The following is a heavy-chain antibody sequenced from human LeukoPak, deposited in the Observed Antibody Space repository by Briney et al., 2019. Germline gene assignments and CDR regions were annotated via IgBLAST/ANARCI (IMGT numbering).Heavy chain of an antibody. J-gene: IGHJ5*02. CDR3: ARVTVAYYYDSSGYWFDP. V-gene: IGHV1-2*02. Sequence: GASVKVSCKASGYTFTGYYMHWVRQAPGQGLEWMGWINPNSGGTNYAQKFQGRVTMTRDTSISTAYMELSRLRSDDTAVYYCARVTVAYYYDSSGYWFDPWGQGTLVTVSS. D-gene: IGHD3-22*01. CDR2: INPNSGGT. CDR1: GYTFTGYY.